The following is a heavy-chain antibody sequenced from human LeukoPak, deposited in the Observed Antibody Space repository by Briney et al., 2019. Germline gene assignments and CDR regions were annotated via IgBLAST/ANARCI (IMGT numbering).Heavy chain of an antibody. Sequence: MASETLSLTCTVSGGSISSGDYYWSWIRQPPGKGLEWIGEINHSGSTNYNPSLKSRVAISVDTSRNQFSLRLSSVTAADTAVYYCARGQRITMTDWGQGTLVTVSS. J-gene: IGHJ4*02. D-gene: IGHD3-22*01. V-gene: IGHV4-39*07. CDR1: GGSISSGDYY. CDR2: INHSGST. CDR3: ARGQRITMTD.